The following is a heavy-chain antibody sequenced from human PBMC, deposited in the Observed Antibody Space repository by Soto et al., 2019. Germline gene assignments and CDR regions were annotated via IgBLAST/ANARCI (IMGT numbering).Heavy chain of an antibody. V-gene: IGHV1-3*01. J-gene: IGHJ6*02. Sequence: QVQLVQSGAEVKKPGASVKVSCKASGYTFTGYPIHCVRQAPGQGLEWMGWINAGNGNTKYSQKFQDRVTITRDTSASTAYMEMSSLTSEDTAVYYCARDWARGEDVWGHGTTVTVSS. CDR2: INAGNGNT. CDR3: ARDWARGEDV. D-gene: IGHD3-16*01. CDR1: GYTFTGYP.